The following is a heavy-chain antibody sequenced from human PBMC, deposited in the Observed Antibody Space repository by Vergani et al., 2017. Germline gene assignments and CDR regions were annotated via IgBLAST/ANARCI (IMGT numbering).Heavy chain of an antibody. CDR2: IVVGSGNT. J-gene: IGHJ4*02. CDR3: AKDYPYCSGGSCYSGYFDY. Sequence: QMQLVQSGPEVKKPGTSVKVSCKASGFTFTSSAMQWVRQARGQRLEWIGWIVVGSGNTNYAQKFQERVTITRDMSTSTAYMELNSLRTEDTALYYCAKDYPYCSGGSCYSGYFDYWGQGTLVTVSS. D-gene: IGHD2-15*01. V-gene: IGHV1-58*02. CDR1: GFTFTSSA.